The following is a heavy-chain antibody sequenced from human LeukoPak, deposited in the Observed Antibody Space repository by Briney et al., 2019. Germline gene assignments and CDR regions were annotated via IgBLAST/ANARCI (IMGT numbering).Heavy chain of an antibody. D-gene: IGHD3-10*01. CDR1: GFTVSDVY. Sequence: PGGSLRLSCAASGFTVSDVYMNWVRQAPGKGLEWVAVTSSDLNVKLYADSVKGRFTISRDNSRSTLYLQMNSLRSEDTAIYYCAREGYYGSGSPPSLYFDYWGQGTLVTVSS. CDR2: TSSDLNVK. V-gene: IGHV3-30*03. J-gene: IGHJ4*02. CDR3: AREGYYGSGSPPSLYFDY.